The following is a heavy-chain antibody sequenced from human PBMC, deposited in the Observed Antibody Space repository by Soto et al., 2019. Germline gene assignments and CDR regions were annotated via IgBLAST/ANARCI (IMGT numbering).Heavy chain of an antibody. V-gene: IGHV1-3*01. J-gene: IGHJ4*02. Sequence: QVQLVQSGAEVKKPGASVKVSCKASGYTFTSYAMHWVRQAPGQRLEWMGWINAGNGNTKYSQKFQGRVTITRDTSASTAYMELSSLRSEDTAVYYCARDLIAARPSGFDYWGQGTLVTVSS. D-gene: IGHD6-6*01. CDR2: INAGNGNT. CDR3: ARDLIAARPSGFDY. CDR1: GYTFTSYA.